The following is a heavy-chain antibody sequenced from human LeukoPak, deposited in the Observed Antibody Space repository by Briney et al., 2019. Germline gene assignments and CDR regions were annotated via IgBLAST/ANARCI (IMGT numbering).Heavy chain of an antibody. CDR2: TRYGGRDK. V-gene: IGHV3-30*02. Sequence: GGSLRLSCAAWGLIFNHYDMLCVRQAPGKGLEGVAVTRYGGRDKKYADSVKGRFTISGDNSSNTVYLKMNSLRGEDSAVYYCAKESPTSDPFENWGERTLVSVSS. J-gene: IGHJ4*02. CDR1: GLIFNHYD. CDR3: AKESPTSDPFEN.